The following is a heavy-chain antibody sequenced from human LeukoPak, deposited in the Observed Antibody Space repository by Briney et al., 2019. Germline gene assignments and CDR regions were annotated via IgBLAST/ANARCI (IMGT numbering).Heavy chain of an antibody. D-gene: IGHD5-12*01. Sequence: ASVTVSCKASGYTFTGYYMHWVRQAPGQGLEWMGRINPNSGGTNYAQKFQGRVTMTRDTSISTAYMELSRLRSDDTAVYYCARRASEVGYDYWGQGTLVTVSS. CDR2: INPNSGGT. V-gene: IGHV1-2*06. CDR1: GYTFTGYY. J-gene: IGHJ4*02. CDR3: ARRASEVGYDY.